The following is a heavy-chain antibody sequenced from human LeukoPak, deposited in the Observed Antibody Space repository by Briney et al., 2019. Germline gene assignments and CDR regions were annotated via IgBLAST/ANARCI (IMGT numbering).Heavy chain of an antibody. CDR3: AKEENTAANS. CDR2: ISYDGSYE. J-gene: IGHJ4*02. CDR1: GFTFSAFG. Sequence: GGSLRLSCAASGFTFSAFGMHWVRQAPGEGLEWVAVISYDGSYEYFADSVKGRFTISRDNSKNTLYLQINSLRAEDTAMYYCAKEENTAANSWGQGTLVTVSS. V-gene: IGHV3-30*18. D-gene: IGHD5-18*01.